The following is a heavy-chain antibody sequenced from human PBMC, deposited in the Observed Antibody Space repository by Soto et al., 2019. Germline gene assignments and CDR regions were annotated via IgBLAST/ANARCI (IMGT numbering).Heavy chain of an antibody. Sequence: GGSLRLSCAASGFTFSSHAMHWVRQAPGKGLEWVAVIWYDGSKKYYGDSVKGRFTVARDDSKSTLSLQMNSLRVEDTAVYYCARDTGNSAFDFDYWGQGTLVTVSS. CDR2: IWYDGSKK. V-gene: IGHV3-33*01. CDR1: GFTFSSHA. J-gene: IGHJ4*02. D-gene: IGHD5-12*01. CDR3: ARDTGNSAFDFDY.